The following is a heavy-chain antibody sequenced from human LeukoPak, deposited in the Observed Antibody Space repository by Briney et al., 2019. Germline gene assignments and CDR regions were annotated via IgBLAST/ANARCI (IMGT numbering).Heavy chain of an antibody. J-gene: IGHJ5*02. CDR1: GGTFSSYA. Sequence: ASVKVSCKASGGTFSSYAISWVRQAPGQGLEWMGGIIPIFGTANYAQKFQGRVTITADESTSTAYKELSSLRSEDTAVYYCARDPLFDRSKRGFDNWFDPWGQGTLVTVSS. CDR3: ARDPLFDRSKRGFDNWFDP. D-gene: IGHD3-9*01. CDR2: IIPIFGTA. V-gene: IGHV1-69*13.